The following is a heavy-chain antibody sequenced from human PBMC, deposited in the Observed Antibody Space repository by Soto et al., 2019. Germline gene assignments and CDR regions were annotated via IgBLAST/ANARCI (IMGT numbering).Heavy chain of an antibody. CDR1: GYTFTSYY. D-gene: IGHD6-6*01. J-gene: IGHJ6*02. Sequence: QVQLVQSGAEVKKPGASVKVSCKASGYTFTSYYMHWVRQAPGQGLEWMGIINPSGGSTSYAQKFQGRVTMTRDTSTSTVYMELSSLRSEDTAVYYCARASIAARRVLYYGMDVWGQGTTVTVS. CDR2: INPSGGST. V-gene: IGHV1-46*01. CDR3: ARASIAARRVLYYGMDV.